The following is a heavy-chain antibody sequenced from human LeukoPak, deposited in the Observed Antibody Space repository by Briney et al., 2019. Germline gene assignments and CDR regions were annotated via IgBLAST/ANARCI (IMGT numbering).Heavy chain of an antibody. J-gene: IGHJ3*02. V-gene: IGHV1-69*04. Sequence: SVKVSCKASGGTFSSYTISWVRQAPGQGLEWMGRFIPILGIANYAQKFQGRVTITADKSTSTAYMELSSLRSEDTAVYYCAREGVGMRADGAFDIWGQGTMVTVSS. CDR1: GGTFSSYT. D-gene: IGHD7-27*01. CDR2: FIPILGIA. CDR3: AREGVGMRADGAFDI.